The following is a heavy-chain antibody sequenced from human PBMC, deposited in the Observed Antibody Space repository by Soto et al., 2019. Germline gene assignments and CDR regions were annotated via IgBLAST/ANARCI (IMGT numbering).Heavy chain of an antibody. CDR2: ISSSSYT. CDR1: GVTFSGTS. J-gene: IGHJ4*02. D-gene: IGHD3-16*01. V-gene: IGHV3-11*06. Sequence: GGSLTLSCAVSGVTFSGTSNCWICLAPRPGKEWVSYISSSSYTNYADSVKGRFTISRDNAKNSLYLQMNSLRAEDTAVYYCTCVHVLTWGQGTSATAS. CDR3: TCVHVLT.